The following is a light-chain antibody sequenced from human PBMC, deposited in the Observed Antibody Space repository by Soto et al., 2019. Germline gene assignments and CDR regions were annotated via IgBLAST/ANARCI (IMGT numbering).Light chain of an antibody. CDR3: NSYRISSTPSYV. Sequence: SGLAQPASVSGSPGQSITISCTGTNSDVGGYNYVSWYQQHPGKAPKLMIYEVSNRPSGVSNRFSGSKSGNTASLTISGLQAEDEADYFCNSYRISSTPSYVFGTGTKATVL. CDR2: EVS. V-gene: IGLV2-14*01. J-gene: IGLJ1*01. CDR1: NSDVGGYNY.